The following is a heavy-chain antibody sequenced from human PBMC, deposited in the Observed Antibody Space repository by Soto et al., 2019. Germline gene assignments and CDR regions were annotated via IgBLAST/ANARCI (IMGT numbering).Heavy chain of an antibody. V-gene: IGHV3-23*01. D-gene: IGHD1-1*01. CDR1: GFAFSNYD. CDR2: ITSGGTT. Sequence: EVQLLESGGGLVQPGGSLRLSCAASGFAFSNYDMGWVRQAPGKGLEWVSTITSGGTTYSADSVRGRLTLSRDNSRNTLYLQMNSLRADDTALYYCVCRSGTSPDYWGQGTLVTVSS. CDR3: VCRSGTSPDY. J-gene: IGHJ4*02.